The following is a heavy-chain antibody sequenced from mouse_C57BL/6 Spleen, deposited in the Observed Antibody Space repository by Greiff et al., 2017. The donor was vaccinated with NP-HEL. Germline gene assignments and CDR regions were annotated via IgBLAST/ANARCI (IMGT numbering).Heavy chain of an antibody. J-gene: IGHJ1*03. CDR3: TGSYYGPYWYFDV. D-gene: IGHD1-1*01. CDR2: IRLKSDNYAT. Sequence: DVMLVESGGGLVQPGGSMKLSCVASGFTFSNYWMNWVRQSPEKGLEWVAQIRLKSDNYATHYAESVKGRFTISRDDSKSSVYLQMNNLRAEDTGIYYCTGSYYGPYWYFDVWGTGTTVTVSS. V-gene: IGHV6-3*01. CDR1: GFTFSNYW.